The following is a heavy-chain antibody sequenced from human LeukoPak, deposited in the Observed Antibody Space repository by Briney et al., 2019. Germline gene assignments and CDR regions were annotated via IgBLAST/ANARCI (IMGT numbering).Heavy chain of an antibody. J-gene: IGHJ4*02. CDR2: ISSSSSYI. CDR3: ARDETTVTTVTGGY. Sequence: GGSLRLSCAASGFTFSSYSMNWVRQAPGKRLEWVSSISSSSSYIYYADSVKGRFTISRDNAKNSLYLQMNSLRAEDTAVYYCARDETTVTTVTGGYWGQGTLVTVSS. D-gene: IGHD4-17*01. CDR1: GFTFSSYS. V-gene: IGHV3-21*01.